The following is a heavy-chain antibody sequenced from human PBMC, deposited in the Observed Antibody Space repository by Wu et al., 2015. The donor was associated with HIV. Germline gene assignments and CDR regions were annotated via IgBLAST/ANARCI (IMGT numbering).Heavy chain of an antibody. V-gene: IGHV1-69*15. CDR2: LIPMYGTA. Sequence: QVKLVQSEAEVKSPGSSVKVSCKASGATFSVYALSWVRQAPGQGLEWMGRLIPMYGTADYAQKFQGRVTITADVSTNTAYMVVSSLTSDDTAVYYCAGGGGRTAMDPFDFWGQGTLVTVSS. D-gene: IGHD5-18*01. J-gene: IGHJ4*02. CDR3: AGGGGRTAMDPFDF. CDR1: GATFSVYA.